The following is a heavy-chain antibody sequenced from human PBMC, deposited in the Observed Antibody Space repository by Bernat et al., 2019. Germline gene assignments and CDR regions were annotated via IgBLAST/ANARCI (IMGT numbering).Heavy chain of an antibody. V-gene: IGHV3-30*03. CDR1: GFTFSNYG. CDR2: ISYDGSNK. Sequence: QVQLVESGGGVVQPGRSLRLSCAASGFTFSNYGMHWVRQAPGKGLEWVALISYDGSNKYYADSVKGRFTISRDNSKNTLYLQMNSLRAEDTAVYYCARQLYDYIWGSYRQLGYWGQGTLVTVSS. CDR3: ARQLYDYIWGSYRQLGY. D-gene: IGHD3-16*02. J-gene: IGHJ4*02.